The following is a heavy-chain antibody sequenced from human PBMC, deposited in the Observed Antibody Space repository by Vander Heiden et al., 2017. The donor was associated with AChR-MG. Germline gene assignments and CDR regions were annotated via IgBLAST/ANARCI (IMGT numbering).Heavy chain of an antibody. D-gene: IGHD1-26*01. CDR2: IYYSGST. CDR3: ARYYRSRAYNWFDP. CDR1: GGSISSYH. J-gene: IGHJ5*02. Sequence: QVQLQESGPGLVKPSETLSLTCTVSGGSISSYHWSWIRQPPGKGLEWIGYIYYSGSTNYNPSLKSRVTISVDTSKNQFSLKLSSVTAADTAVYYCARYYRSRAYNWFDPWGQGTLVTVSS. V-gene: IGHV4-59*01.